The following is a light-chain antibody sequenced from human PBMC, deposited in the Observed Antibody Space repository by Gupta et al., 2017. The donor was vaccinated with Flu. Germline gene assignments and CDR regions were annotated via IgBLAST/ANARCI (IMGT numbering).Light chain of an antibody. CDR2: NDN. Sequence: QSLLTQPPSSSGTPGQRVTISCSGSNSNIGRNTLSWYQQLPGAAPKLIIQNDNQRRSGVPGRFSGSKAGTSATMTISGVQAEDEGDFYCANWDDSLNGQVFGGGTRLTVL. J-gene: IGLJ3*02. V-gene: IGLV1-44*01. CDR1: NSNIGRNT. CDR3: ANWDDSLNGQV.